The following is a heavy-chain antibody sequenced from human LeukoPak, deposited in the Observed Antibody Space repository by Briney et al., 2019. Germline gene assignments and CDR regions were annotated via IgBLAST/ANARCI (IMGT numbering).Heavy chain of an antibody. V-gene: IGHV1-18*01. CDR1: GYTFTSYA. CDR2: ISAYNGNT. Sequence: ASVKVSCKASGYTFTSYAMHWVRQAPGQRLEWMGWISAYNGNTNYAQKLQGRVTMTTDTSTSTAYMELRSLRSDDTAVYYCARVRSSGWDGYFDYWGQGTLVTVSS. D-gene: IGHD6-19*01. J-gene: IGHJ4*02. CDR3: ARVRSSGWDGYFDY.